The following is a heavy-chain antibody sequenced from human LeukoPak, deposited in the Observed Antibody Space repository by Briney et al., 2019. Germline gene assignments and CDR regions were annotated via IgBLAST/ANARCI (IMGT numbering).Heavy chain of an antibody. J-gene: IGHJ5*02. V-gene: IGHV4-30-2*01. D-gene: IGHD5-12*01. CDR3: AKLRNWFGP. CDR1: GGSISSGGYS. CDR2: IYHSGST. Sequence: PSETLSLTCAVSGGSISSGGYSWSWIRQPPGKGLEWIGYIYHSGSTYYNPSLKSRVTISVDRSKNQFSLKLSSVTAADTAVYYCAKLRNWFGPWGQGTLVTVSS.